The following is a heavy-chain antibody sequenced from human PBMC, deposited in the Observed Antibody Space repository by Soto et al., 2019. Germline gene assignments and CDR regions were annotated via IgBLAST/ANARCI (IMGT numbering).Heavy chain of an antibody. CDR1: GYTFTSYA. J-gene: IGHJ2*01. CDR3: GGGRGNYPVDWYFAL. D-gene: IGHD4-4*01. Sequence: QVQLVQSGAEVKKPGASVKVSCKASGYTFTSYAMHWVRQAPGQRLEWMGWINAGNGNTKYSQKFQGRVTITRDTPASTPYRGWSRLRFKDRAVYSCGGGRGNYPVDWYFALWGRATLVTVPS. V-gene: IGHV1-3*01. CDR2: INAGNGNT.